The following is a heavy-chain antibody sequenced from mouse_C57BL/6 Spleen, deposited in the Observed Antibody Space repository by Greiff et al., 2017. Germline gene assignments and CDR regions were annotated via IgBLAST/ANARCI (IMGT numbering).Heavy chain of an antibody. D-gene: IGHD2-3*01. V-gene: IGHV1-15*01. CDR1: GYTFTDYE. Sequence: VQLQQSGAELVRPGASVTLSCKASGYTFTDYEMPWVKQTPVHGLEWIGAIDPETGGTAYNQKFKGKAILTADKSSSTAYMGLRSLTSEDAAVYYCTVRWLLRSPYVDYWGQGTTLTVSS. J-gene: IGHJ2*01. CDR2: IDPETGGT. CDR3: TVRWLLRSPYVDY.